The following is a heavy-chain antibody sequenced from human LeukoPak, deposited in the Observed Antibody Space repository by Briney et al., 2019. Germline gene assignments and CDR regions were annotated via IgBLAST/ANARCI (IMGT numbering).Heavy chain of an antibody. Sequence: GGSLRLSCAASGFTFNNYAMSWVRQAPGKGLEWVSAISGSGGSTYYADSVKGRFTISRDNAKNTLYLQMNSLRAEDTAVYYCARDLSSYNWIFDYWGQGTLVTVSS. CDR3: ARDLSSYNWIFDY. CDR2: ISGSGGST. J-gene: IGHJ4*02. CDR1: GFTFNNYA. V-gene: IGHV3-23*01. D-gene: IGHD1-20*01.